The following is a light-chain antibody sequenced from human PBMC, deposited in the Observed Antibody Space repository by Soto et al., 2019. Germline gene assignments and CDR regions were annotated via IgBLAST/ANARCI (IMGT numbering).Light chain of an antibody. J-gene: IGLJ1*01. CDR2: SNN. CDR3: AARDDSLNEV. Sequence: QSVLTQPPSASGTPGQRGTISCSGSSSNIGSNTVNWYQQLPGTAPKLLIYSNNQRPSGVPDRFSGSKSGTSASLAISGLQSEDEADYYCAARDDSLNEVFGTGTKVTVL. V-gene: IGLV1-44*01. CDR1: SSNIGSNT.